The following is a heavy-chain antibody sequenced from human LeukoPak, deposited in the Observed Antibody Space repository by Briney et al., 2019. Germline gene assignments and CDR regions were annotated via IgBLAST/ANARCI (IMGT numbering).Heavy chain of an antibody. CDR1: GGTFSSYA. V-gene: IGHV1-69*05. D-gene: IGHD3-10*01. CDR3: ARFSPSGTGIDY. J-gene: IGHJ4*02. Sequence: SVKVSCKASGGTFSSYAISWVRQAPGQGLERMGGIIPIFGTANYAQKFQGRVTITTDESTSTAYMELSSLRSEDTAVYYCARFSPSGTGIDYWGQGTLVTVSS. CDR2: IIPIFGTA.